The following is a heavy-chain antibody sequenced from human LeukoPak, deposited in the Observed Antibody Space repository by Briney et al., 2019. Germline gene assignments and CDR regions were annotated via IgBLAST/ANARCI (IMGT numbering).Heavy chain of an antibody. V-gene: IGHV1-69*05. CDR2: IIPTFGTA. D-gene: IGHD3-22*01. CDR3: ARDPLPKYYYDSSGYYDY. Sequence: SVKVSCKASGGTFSSYTISWVRQAPGQGLEWMGRIIPTFGTANYAQKFQGRVTITTDESTSTAYMELSSLRSEDTAVYYCARDPLPKYYYDSSGYYDYWGQGTLVTVSS. CDR1: GGTFSSYT. J-gene: IGHJ4*02.